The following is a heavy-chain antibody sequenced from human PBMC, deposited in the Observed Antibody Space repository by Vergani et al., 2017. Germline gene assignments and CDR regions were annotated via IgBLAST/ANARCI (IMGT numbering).Heavy chain of an antibody. V-gene: IGHV1-69*01. CDR3: ARVYSSSWYWFDP. D-gene: IGHD6-13*01. CDR1: GGTFSSYA. CDR2: IIPIFGTA. Sequence: VQLVESGGGLVKPGSSVKVSCKASGGTFSSYAISWVRQAPGQGLEWMGGIIPIFGTANYAQKFQGRVTITADESTSTAYMELSSLRSEDTAVYYCARVYSSSWYWFDPWGQGTLVTVSS. J-gene: IGHJ5*02.